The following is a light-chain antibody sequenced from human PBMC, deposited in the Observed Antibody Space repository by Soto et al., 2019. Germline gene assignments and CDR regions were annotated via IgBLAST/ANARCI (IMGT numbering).Light chain of an antibody. Sequence: QLVLTQAPSASASLGASVKLTCTLSSGHSNYAIAWHQQQPEKGPRYLMKLNSDGSHSKGDGIPDRFSGSSSGAERYLTISSLQSEDEAEYYCQTWVTGTHVVLGGGTKLTVL. CDR2: LNSDGSH. J-gene: IGLJ2*01. CDR1: SGHSNYA. CDR3: QTWVTGTHVV. V-gene: IGLV4-69*01.